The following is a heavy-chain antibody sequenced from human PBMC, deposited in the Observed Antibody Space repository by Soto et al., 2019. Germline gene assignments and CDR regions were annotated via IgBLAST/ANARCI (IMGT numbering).Heavy chain of an antibody. D-gene: IGHD3-16*01. J-gene: IGHJ5*02. V-gene: IGHV6-1*01. Sequence: PSQTLSLTCAISGDSVSSNTVASNWIRQSPSRGLEWLGRTYYRSKWYDDYAESVKSRITINPDTSRNQFSLHLNSVTPEDTAVWCGARSWFGRQVHWFDSWGQG. CDR1: GDSVSSNTVA. CDR3: ARSWFGRQVHWFDS. CDR2: TYYRSKWYD.